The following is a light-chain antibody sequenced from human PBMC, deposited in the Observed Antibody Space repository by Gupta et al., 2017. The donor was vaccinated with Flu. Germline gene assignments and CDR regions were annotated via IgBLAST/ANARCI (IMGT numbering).Light chain of an antibody. CDR3: AAWDDSLNGWV. J-gene: IGLJ3*02. CDR1: SSNIGSNT. CDR2: AYN. Sequence: TPPPSASGTPGQRVTISCSGSSSNIGSNTVDWYQQLPGTAPKLLIYAYNQRPSGVPDRVSGSKSGTSASLAISGLQSEDESDYYCAAWDDSLNGWVFGGGTKLTVL. V-gene: IGLV1-44*01.